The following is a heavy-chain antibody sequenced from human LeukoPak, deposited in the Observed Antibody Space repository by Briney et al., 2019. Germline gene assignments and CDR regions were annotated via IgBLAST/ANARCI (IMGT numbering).Heavy chain of an antibody. CDR1: GYTFTGYY. D-gene: IGHD2-21*01. J-gene: IGHJ4*02. CDR3: ARGLDSVSYFDY. CDR2: INPNSGGT. V-gene: IGHV1-2*02. Sequence: ASVKVSCKASGYTFTGYYIHSVRQAPGQGLEWIAWINPNSGGTNHAQKFQGRVTMTSDTSISTVYMELSRLRSDDTAVYYCARGLDSVSYFDYWGQGTLVTVSS.